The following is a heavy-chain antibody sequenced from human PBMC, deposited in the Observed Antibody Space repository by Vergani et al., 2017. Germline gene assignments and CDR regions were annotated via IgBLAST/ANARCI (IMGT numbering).Heavy chain of an antibody. J-gene: IGHJ4*02. CDR3: AKATTDCISTGCYTKYYFDY. V-gene: IGHV3-23*01. Sequence: EVQLLESGGGLVQPGGSLRLSCAASGFTFSSYAMSWVRQAPGKGLEWVSAISGSGGSTYYADSVKGRFTISRDKSKNTLYLQMNSLRAEDTAVYYCAKATTDCISTGCYTKYYFDYWGQGTLVTVSS. CDR2: ISGSGGST. CDR1: GFTFSSYA. D-gene: IGHD2-2*02.